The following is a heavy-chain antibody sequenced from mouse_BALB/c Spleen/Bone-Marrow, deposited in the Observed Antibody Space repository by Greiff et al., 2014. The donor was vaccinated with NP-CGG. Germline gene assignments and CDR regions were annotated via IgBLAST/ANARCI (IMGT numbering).Heavy chain of an antibody. CDR1: GYTFTSHW. J-gene: IGHJ3*01. Sequence: QVQLKQSGAELAKPGASVKMSCKASGYTFTSHWMHWVKQRPGQGLEWIGYINPSTGYTEYNQKFKDKVTLTADKSSSTAYMQLSSLTSEDSAVYYCARSGGGYDGFAYWGQGTLVTVSA. CDR3: ARSGGGYDGFAY. CDR2: INPSTGYT. D-gene: IGHD2-2*01. V-gene: IGHV1-7*01.